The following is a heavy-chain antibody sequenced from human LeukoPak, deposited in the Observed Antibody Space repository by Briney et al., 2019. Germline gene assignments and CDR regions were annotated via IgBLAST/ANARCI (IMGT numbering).Heavy chain of an antibody. D-gene: IGHD4-23*01. CDR2: INPSGGST. CDR3: AREGGTTVATNWYFDL. Sequence: GASVKVSCKASGYTFTSYYMHWVRQAPGQGLEWMGIINPSGGSTSYAQKFQGRVTMTRDTSTSTVYMELSSLRSEDTAVYYCAREGGTTVATNWYFDLWGRGTLVTVSS. V-gene: IGHV1-46*01. J-gene: IGHJ2*01. CDR1: GYTFTSYY.